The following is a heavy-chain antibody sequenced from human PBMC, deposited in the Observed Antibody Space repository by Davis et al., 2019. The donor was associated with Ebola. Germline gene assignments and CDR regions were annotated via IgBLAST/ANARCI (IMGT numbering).Heavy chain of an antibody. V-gene: IGHV2-5*01. J-gene: IGHJ4*02. CDR3: AHVPYFFDSSGSYPAAFDY. D-gene: IGHD3-22*01. CDR2: IYWNDDK. CDR1: GFSLHTSGVG. Sequence: SGPTLVKPTATLTLTCTFSGFSLHTSGVGVGWLRQPPGKALEWLALIYWNDDKRYSLALKSRLTITTDASKNQAVLTMANTGPVDTATYSCAHVPYFFDSSGSYPAAFDYWGQGTLVTVSS.